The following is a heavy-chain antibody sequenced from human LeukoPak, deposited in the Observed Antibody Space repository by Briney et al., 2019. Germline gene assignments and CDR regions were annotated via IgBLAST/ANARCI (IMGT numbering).Heavy chain of an antibody. J-gene: IGHJ3*01. CDR3: ARDRYDILTGYNDAFDV. D-gene: IGHD3-9*01. V-gene: IGHV3-7*01. CDR1: GFTFTTYW. CDR2: IKQDGSEK. Sequence: GGSLRLSCAASGFTFTTYWMSWVGQAPGKGLEWVANIKQDGSEKYYVDSVKGRFTISRDNAKNSLYLQMNSLRAEDTAAYYCARDRYDILTGYNDAFDVWGQGTKVTVSS.